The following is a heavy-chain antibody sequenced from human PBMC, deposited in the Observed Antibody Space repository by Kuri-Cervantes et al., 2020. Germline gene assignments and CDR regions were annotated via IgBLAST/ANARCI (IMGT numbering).Heavy chain of an antibody. CDR1: GFSFSTYA. CDR2: ITGSGYNT. D-gene: IGHD6-6*01. V-gene: IGHV3-23*01. Sequence: GESLKISCAASGFSFSTYAMNWVRQAPGKGLEWVSGITGSGYNTYYTDSGMGRFTISRDNFKNTLYLQMNSLTAEDTAVYYCASVARPLGYWGQGTLVTVSS. CDR3: ASVARPLGY. J-gene: IGHJ4*02.